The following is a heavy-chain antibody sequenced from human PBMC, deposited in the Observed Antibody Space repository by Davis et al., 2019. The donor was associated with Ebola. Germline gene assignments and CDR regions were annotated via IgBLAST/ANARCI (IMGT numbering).Heavy chain of an antibody. CDR3: ARGYCSGGSCYSNDY. CDR1: GYTFTSYG. D-gene: IGHD2-15*01. J-gene: IGHJ4*02. CDR2: ISAYNGNT. Sequence: ASVTVSCKASGYTFTSYGISWVRQAPGQGLEWMGWISAYNGNTNYAQKLQGRVTMTTDTSTSTAYMELRSLRSDDTAVYYCARGYCSGGSCYSNDYWGQGTLVTVSS. V-gene: IGHV1-18*01.